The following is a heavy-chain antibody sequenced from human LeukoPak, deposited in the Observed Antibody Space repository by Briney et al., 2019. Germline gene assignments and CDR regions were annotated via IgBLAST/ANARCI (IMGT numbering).Heavy chain of an antibody. J-gene: IGHJ4*02. CDR2: IYYSGST. Sequence: SETLSLTCTVSGGSISSGDYYWSWIRQPPGKGLEWIGYIYYSGSTYYNPSLKSRVTISVDTSKNQFSLKLSSVTAADTAVYYCARAGYYDSSGYYYEVDYWGQGTLVTVSS. D-gene: IGHD3-22*01. CDR3: ARAGYYDSSGYYYEVDY. V-gene: IGHV4-30-4*01. CDR1: GGSISSGDYY.